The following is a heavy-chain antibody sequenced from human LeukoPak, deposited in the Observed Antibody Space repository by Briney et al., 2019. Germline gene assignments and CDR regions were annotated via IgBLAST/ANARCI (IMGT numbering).Heavy chain of an antibody. D-gene: IGHD1/OR15-1a*01. V-gene: IGHV7-4-1*02. CDR3: ARVKEHFYYYYAMDV. Sequence: ASVKVPARLLDTCSGVIHWMRQAPGQGLEWMGWINTNTRNPTYAQGFTGRFVFSLDTSVSTAFLQISSLKAEDTAVYYCARVKEHFYYYYAMDVWGQGTTVAVSS. J-gene: IGHJ6*02. CDR1: DTCSGVI. CDR2: INTNTRNP.